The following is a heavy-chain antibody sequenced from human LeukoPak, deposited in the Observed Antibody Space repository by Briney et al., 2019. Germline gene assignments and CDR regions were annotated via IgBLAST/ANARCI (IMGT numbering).Heavy chain of an antibody. CDR3: ARAVSYIAAAGTGRDY. Sequence: ASVKVSCKASGYTFTSYYMHWVRQAPGQGLEWMGIINPSGGSTSYVQKFQGRVTMTRDTSTSTVYMELSSLRSEDTAVYYCARAVSYIAAAGTGRDYWGQGTLVTVSS. V-gene: IGHV1-46*01. CDR1: GYTFTSYY. J-gene: IGHJ4*02. D-gene: IGHD6-13*01. CDR2: INPSGGST.